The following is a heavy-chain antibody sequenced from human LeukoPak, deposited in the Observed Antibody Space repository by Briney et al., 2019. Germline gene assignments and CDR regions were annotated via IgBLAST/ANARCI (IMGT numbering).Heavy chain of an antibody. CDR2: ISYDGSNK. CDR1: GFTFSSYG. J-gene: IGHJ3*02. CDR3: GKVNSGWIFWGAFDI. D-gene: IGHD6-19*01. V-gene: IGHV3-30*18. Sequence: PGGSLRLSCAASGFTFSSYGMHWVRQAPGKGLEWVAVISYDGSNKYYADSVKGRFTISRDNSKNTLYLQMNSLRAEDTAVYYCGKVNSGWIFWGAFDIWGQGTMVTVSS.